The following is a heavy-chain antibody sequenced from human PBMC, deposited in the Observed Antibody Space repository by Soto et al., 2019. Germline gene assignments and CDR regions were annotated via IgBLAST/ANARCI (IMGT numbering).Heavy chain of an antibody. CDR1: GGTFSSYA. D-gene: IGHD3-16*01. CDR3: AREGGVPPPKGEYYYYYGMNV. CDR2: INAGNGNT. J-gene: IGHJ6*02. Sequence: ASVKVSCKASGGTFSSYAMHWVRQAPGQRLEWMGWINAGNGNTKYSQKFQGRVTITADESTSTAYMELSSLRSEDTAVYYWAREGGVPPPKGEYYYYYGMNVWGQGTRITVS. V-gene: IGHV1-3*01.